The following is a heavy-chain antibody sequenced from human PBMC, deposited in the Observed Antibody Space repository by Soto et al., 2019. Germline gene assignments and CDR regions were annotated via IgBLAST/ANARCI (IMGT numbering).Heavy chain of an antibody. D-gene: IGHD4-4*01. J-gene: IGHJ6*03. CDR2: IYHSGST. CDR3: ARVLSNYVSFYYYYMDV. V-gene: IGHV4-4*02. CDR1: SGSISSSNW. Sequence: PSETLSLTCAVSSGSISSSNWWSWVRQPPGKGLEWTGEIYHSGSTNYNPSLKSRVTISVDKSKNQFSLKLSSVTAADTAVYYCARVLSNYVSFYYYYMDVWGKGTTVTVSS.